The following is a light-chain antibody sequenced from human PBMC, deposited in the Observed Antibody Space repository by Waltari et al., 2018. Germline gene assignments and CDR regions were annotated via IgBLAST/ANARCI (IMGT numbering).Light chain of an antibody. CDR2: GSS. V-gene: IGKV3-15*01. Sequence: DIVLTQSPATLSVSPGKRATLSCRASQSIMNNLAWYQQQPGQAPRLLLYGSSSRTTDVPARFSGRGSGTEFTLTISSLRSGDSAIYYCHQYNSWPKTFGQGTKVEI. J-gene: IGKJ1*01. CDR3: HQYNSWPKT. CDR1: QSIMNN.